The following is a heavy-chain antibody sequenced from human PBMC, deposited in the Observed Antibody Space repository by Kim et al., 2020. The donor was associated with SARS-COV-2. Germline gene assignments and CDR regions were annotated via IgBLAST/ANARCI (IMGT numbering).Heavy chain of an antibody. D-gene: IGHD3-16*01. J-gene: IGHJ6*02. Sequence: GGSLRLSCAASGFTFSNAWMSWVRQAPGKGLEWVGRIKSKTDGGTTDYAAPVKGRFTISRDDSKNTLYLQMNSLKTEDTAVYYCTTTTFWYYYYGMDVWGQGTTVTVSS. V-gene: IGHV3-15*01. CDR1: GFTFSNAW. CDR2: IKSKTDGGTT. CDR3: TTTTFWYYYYGMDV.